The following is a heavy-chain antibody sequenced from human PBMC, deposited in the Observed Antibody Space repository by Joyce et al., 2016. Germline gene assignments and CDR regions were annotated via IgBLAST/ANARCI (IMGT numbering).Heavy chain of an antibody. D-gene: IGHD1-14*01. CDR3: ARGGTSSDHYFFYTLDV. CDR1: GGDFSNYT. Sequence: QVLLVQSGAAVKRPGSSLRVSCKSSGGDFSNYTVNWVRQAPGQRLEWMGVIIPFFGAAKYAEDFQGRVTLTADQSTRTAYFELSSLTSADTAVYYCARGGTSSDHYFFYTLDVWGPGTTVIVSS. V-gene: IGHV1-69*12. J-gene: IGHJ6*02. CDR2: IIPFFGAA.